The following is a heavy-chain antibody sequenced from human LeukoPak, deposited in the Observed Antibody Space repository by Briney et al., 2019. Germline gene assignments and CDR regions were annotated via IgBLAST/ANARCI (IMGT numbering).Heavy chain of an antibody. CDR1: GFTFSDYY. D-gene: IGHD6-13*01. CDR2: ISSSGSTI. V-gene: IGHV3-11*04. J-gene: IGHJ4*02. CDR3: ARGGTGITAPFFY. Sequence: PGGSLRLSCAASGFTFSDYYMSWIRQAPGKGLEWVSYISSSGSTIYYADSVKGRFTISRDNSKNTLDLQMSSLRAEDTAVYYCARGGTGITAPFFYWGQGTLVTVSS.